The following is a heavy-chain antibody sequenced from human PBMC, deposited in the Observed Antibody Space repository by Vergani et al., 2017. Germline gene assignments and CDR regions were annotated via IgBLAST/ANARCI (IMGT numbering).Heavy chain of an antibody. CDR2: IYYSGST. J-gene: IGHJ4*02. CDR3: ARDTQGGQRRA. Sequence: QVQLQESGPGLVKPSQTLSLTCTVSGGSISSGGYYGSWIRQHPGKGLEWIGYIYYSGSTYYNPSLTSRVTISVDTSKNQFALKLSSVTAADTAVYYCARDTQGGQRRAWGEGAGVTVSS. CDR1: GGSISSGGYY. D-gene: IGHD6-25*01. V-gene: IGHV4-31*03.